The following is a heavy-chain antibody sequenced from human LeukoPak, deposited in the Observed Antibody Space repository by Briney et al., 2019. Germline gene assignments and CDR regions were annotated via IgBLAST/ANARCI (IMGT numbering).Heavy chain of an antibody. V-gene: IGHV3-48*01. D-gene: IGHD1-20*01. CDR1: GFTLSSYN. CDR2: ISSGSTTI. Sequence: GGSLRLSCAASGFTLSSYNMKWVRQAPGKGLEWVSYISSGSTTIYYADSVKGRFTISRDNAKNSLYLQMNSLRAEDTAVYYCAVTGGTGYWGQGTLVTVSS. J-gene: IGHJ4*02. CDR3: AVTGGTGY.